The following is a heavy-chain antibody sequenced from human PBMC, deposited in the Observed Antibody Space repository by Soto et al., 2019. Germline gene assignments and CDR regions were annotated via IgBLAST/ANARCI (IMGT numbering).Heavy chain of an antibody. Sequence: PSETLSLTCAVYGGSFSGYYWIWIRQPPGKGLEWIGRIYYSGSTNYNPSLKSRVTISVDTSKNQSSLKLSSVTAADTAVYYCARHWRVGAAVLDPWGQGTLVTVSS. CDR1: GGSFSGYY. CDR3: ARHWRVGAAVLDP. J-gene: IGHJ5*02. D-gene: IGHD1-26*01. V-gene: IGHV4-34*01. CDR2: IYYSGST.